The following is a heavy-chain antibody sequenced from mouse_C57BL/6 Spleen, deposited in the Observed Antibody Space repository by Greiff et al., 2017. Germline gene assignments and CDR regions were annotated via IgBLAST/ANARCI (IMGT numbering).Heavy chain of an antibody. J-gene: IGHJ4*01. CDR3: ARDECYVYAMDY. Sequence: EVKLVESGGGLVKPGGSLKLSCAASGFTFSDYGMHWVRQAPEKGLEWVAYISSGSSTIYYADTVKGRFTISRDNAKNTLFLQMTSLGSEDTAMYLCARDECYVYAMDYWGQGPSVTVPS. CDR2: ISSGSSTI. V-gene: IGHV5-17*01. D-gene: IGHD2-12*01. CDR1: GFTFSDYG.